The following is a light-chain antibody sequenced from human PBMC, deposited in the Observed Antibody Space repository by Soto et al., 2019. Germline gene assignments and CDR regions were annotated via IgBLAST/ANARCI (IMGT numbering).Light chain of an antibody. CDR1: SSDVGGYDH. J-gene: IGLJ3*02. CDR2: DVT. Sequence: QSVLTQPASVSGSPGQSITISRTGTSSDVGGYDHVSWYQQHPGKAPKLIIYDVTVRPSGISRRFSGSKSDNTASLAVSGLQPEDEADYYCSSYTNKDTLLFGGGTKLTVL. V-gene: IGLV2-14*03. CDR3: SSYTNKDTLL.